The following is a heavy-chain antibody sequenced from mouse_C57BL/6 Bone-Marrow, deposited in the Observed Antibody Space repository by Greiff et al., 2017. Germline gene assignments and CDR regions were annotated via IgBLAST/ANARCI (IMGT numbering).Heavy chain of an antibody. J-gene: IGHJ2*01. CDR2: IDPEDGET. CDR1: GFNFNDYY. D-gene: IGHD6-1*01. CDR3: ARRDGSYYFDY. Sequence: VQLQQSGAELVKPGASVKLSCTASGFNFNDYYMHWVKQRPEQGLEWIGRIDPEDGETNYAAKFKGKATITADTSSNTAYLQLSSLTSEDTAVYYCARRDGSYYFDYWGQGTTLTVSS. V-gene: IGHV14-2*01.